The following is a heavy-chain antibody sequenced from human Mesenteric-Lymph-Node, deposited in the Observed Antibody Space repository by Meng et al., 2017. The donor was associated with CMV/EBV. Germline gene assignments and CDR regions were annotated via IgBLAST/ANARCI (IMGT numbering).Heavy chain of an antibody. CDR3: ARTGGYPNWFDA. CDR1: GFTFDDYA. V-gene: IGHV3-9*01. Sequence: SLKISCAASGFTFDDYAMHWVRQAPGKGLEWVSGISWNSGSIGYADSVKGRFTISRDNAKNSLYLEMNNLRVEDTAVYYCARTGGYPNWFDAWGQGSLVTVSS. CDR2: ISWNSGSI. D-gene: IGHD2-15*01. J-gene: IGHJ5*02.